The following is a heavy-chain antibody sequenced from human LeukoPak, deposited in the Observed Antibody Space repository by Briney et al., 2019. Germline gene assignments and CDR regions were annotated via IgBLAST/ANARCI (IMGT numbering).Heavy chain of an antibody. Sequence: SETLSLTCTVSGGSINNYYWSWIRQPPGKGLEWIGYIYYSGSTNYNPSLKSRVTISVDTSKNQFSLKLSSVTAADTAVYYCAREGGGSYSWGYYYMDVWGKGTTVTVSS. D-gene: IGHD1-26*01. J-gene: IGHJ6*03. CDR1: GGSINNYY. V-gene: IGHV4-59*01. CDR3: AREGGGSYSWGYYYMDV. CDR2: IYYSGST.